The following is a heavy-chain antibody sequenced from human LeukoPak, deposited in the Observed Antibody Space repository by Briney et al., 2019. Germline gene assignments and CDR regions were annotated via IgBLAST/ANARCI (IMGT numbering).Heavy chain of an antibody. D-gene: IGHD6-13*01. CDR1: GGSISSYY. Sequence: SETLSLTCSVSGGSISSYYWSWIRQPPGKGLEWIGEINHSGSTNYNPSLKSRVTISVDTSKNQFSLQLTSVTAADTAVYYCARGQYSGSWSYYFDYWGQGTLVTASS. CDR3: ARGQYSGSWSYYFDY. CDR2: INHSGST. J-gene: IGHJ4*02. V-gene: IGHV4-34*01.